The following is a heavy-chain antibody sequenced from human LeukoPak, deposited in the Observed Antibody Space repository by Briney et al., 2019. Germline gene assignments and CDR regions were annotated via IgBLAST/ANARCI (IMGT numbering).Heavy chain of an antibody. D-gene: IGHD2-2*01. CDR2: IWYDGSYK. V-gene: IGHV3-33*08. CDR1: GFTFSSYD. Sequence: GGSLRLSCAASGFTFSSYDMNWVRQAPGKGLEWVAVIWYDGSYKYYADSVKGRFTISRDNSNSTLYLQMNSLRAEDTAVYYCARDKSTSCYYFDYWGQGTLVTVSS. J-gene: IGHJ4*02. CDR3: ARDKSTSCYYFDY.